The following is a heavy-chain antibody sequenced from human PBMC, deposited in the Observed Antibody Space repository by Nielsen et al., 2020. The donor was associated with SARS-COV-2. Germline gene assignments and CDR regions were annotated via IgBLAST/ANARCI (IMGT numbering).Heavy chain of an antibody. Sequence: SLKISCAASGFTFDDYAMHWVRQAPGKGLEWVSGISWNSGSIGYADSVKGRFTISRDNAKNSLYLQMNSLRAEDTALYYCARSMVRGLNWFDPWGQGTLVTVSS. CDR2: ISWNSGSI. V-gene: IGHV3-9*01. J-gene: IGHJ5*02. CDR3: ARSMVRGLNWFDP. CDR1: GFTFDDYA. D-gene: IGHD3-10*01.